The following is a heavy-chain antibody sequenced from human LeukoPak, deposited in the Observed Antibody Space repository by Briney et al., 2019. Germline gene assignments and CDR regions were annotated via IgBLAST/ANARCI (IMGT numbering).Heavy chain of an antibody. J-gene: IGHJ5*02. CDR3: ARLGYCSGGSCYQPFPA. D-gene: IGHD2-15*01. CDR1: GGSISSGSYF. Sequence: SETLSLTCTVSGGSISSGSYFWSWIRQPAGKGLEWIGRIYTSGSTNYSPSLKSRVTISVDTSRNQFSLNLTSVTAADTAVYYCARLGYCSGGSCYQPFPAWGQGTLVTVSS. CDR2: IYTSGST. V-gene: IGHV4-61*02.